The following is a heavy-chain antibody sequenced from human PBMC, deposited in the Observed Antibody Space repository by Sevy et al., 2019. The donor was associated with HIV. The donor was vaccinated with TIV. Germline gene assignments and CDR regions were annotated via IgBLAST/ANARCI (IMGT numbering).Heavy chain of an antibody. J-gene: IGHJ6*02. CDR2: IHYYGSP. Sequence: SETLSLTCAVSGDSITDYYWNWIRQSPGRGLEWIGFIHYYGSPNYNPNLKSRVTISLDTSKNQFSLRLRSVTSEDTAVYDCARHTSGYSNGWYPYHTHYGLDLWGQGTTVTVSS. D-gene: IGHD6-19*01. CDR1: GDSITDYY. V-gene: IGHV4-59*01. CDR3: ARHTSGYSNGWYPYHTHYGLDL.